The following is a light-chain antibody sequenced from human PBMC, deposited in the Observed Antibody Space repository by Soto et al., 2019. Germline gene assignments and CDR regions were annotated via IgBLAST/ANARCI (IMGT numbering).Light chain of an antibody. Sequence: EFVLTQSPGTLSLSPGERATLSCRASQTVRNNYLAWYQQKPGQAPRLLIYDASSRATGIPDRFSGGGSGPDFTLTISSLEPAYVAVYYCQQFSSYPPTFGGGTKVEIK. V-gene: IGKV3-20*01. CDR1: QTVRNNY. CDR2: DAS. J-gene: IGKJ4*01. CDR3: QQFSSYPPT.